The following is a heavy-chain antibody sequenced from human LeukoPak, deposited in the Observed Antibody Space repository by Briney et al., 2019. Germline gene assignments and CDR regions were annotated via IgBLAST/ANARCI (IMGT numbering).Heavy chain of an antibody. J-gene: IGHJ4*02. CDR2: ITVFDDRT. CDR3: ATGCTGTSCYSPLY. V-gene: IGHV3-23*01. D-gene: IGHD2-8*02. Sequence: AGGSLRLSCAASGFIFSNYDMNWVRQAPGKGLEWVSGITVFDDRTYYADSVKGRFTISRDNSKNTLFLQTSSLRGDDTAVYFCATGCTGTSCYSPLYWGQGTLVTVSS. CDR1: GFIFSNYD.